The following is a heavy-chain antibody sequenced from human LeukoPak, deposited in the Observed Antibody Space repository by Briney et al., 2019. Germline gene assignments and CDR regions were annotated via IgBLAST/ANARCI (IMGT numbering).Heavy chain of an antibody. J-gene: IGHJ4*02. CDR3: ATSYDMGWLIGY. CDR2: IKQDGSEK. V-gene: IGHV3-7*03. Sequence: GGSLRLSCAASGFTFGDTWMNWVRQVPGQGLEWVANIKQDGSEKFYVASVKGRFAISRDNGKSSLYLQMNPLRAEDTALYYCATSYDMGWLIGYWGQGTLVTVSS. D-gene: IGHD3/OR15-3a*01. CDR1: GFTFGDTW.